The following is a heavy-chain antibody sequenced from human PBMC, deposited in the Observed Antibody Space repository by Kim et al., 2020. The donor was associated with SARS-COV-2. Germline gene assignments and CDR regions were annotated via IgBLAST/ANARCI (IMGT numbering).Heavy chain of an antibody. CDR3: ARGLRGAQSP. D-gene: IGHD3-16*01. V-gene: IGHV4-39*01. Sequence: SETLSLTCTVSGGSISSSSYYWGWIRQPPGKGLEWIGSIYYSGSTYYNPSLKSRVTISVDTSKNQFSLKLSSVTAADTAVYYCARGLRGAQSPWGQGTLVTVSS. J-gene: IGHJ4*02. CDR1: GGSISSSSYY. CDR2: IYYSGST.